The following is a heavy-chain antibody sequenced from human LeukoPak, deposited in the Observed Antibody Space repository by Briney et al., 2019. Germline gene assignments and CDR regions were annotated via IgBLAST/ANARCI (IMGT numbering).Heavy chain of an antibody. CDR2: ISYDGSNK. D-gene: IGHD3-10*01. CDR1: GFTFSSYA. Sequence: PGGSLRLSCAASGFTFSSYAMHWVRQAPGKGLEWVAVISYDGSNKYYADSVKGRFTISRDNSKNTLYLQMNSLRAEDRAVYYCGVGELSAGGYWGQGTLVTVSS. V-gene: IGHV3-30*04. J-gene: IGHJ4*02. CDR3: GVGELSAGGY.